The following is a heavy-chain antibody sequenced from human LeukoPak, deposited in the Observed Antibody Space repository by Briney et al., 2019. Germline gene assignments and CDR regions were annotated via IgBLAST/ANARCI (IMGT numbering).Heavy chain of an antibody. CDR2: INWNGGST. Sequence: GGSLRLSCAASGFTFDDYGMSWVRQAPGKGLEWVSGINWNGGSTGYADSVKGRFTISRDNAKNSLYLQMNSLRAEDTALYYCARGHYYDSTPPEVYMDVWGKGTTVTVSS. V-gene: IGHV3-20*04. J-gene: IGHJ6*03. CDR1: GFTFDDYG. D-gene: IGHD3-22*01. CDR3: ARGHYYDSTPPEVYMDV.